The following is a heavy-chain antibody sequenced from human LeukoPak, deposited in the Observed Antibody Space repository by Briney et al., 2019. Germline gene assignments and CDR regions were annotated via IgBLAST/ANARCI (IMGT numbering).Heavy chain of an antibody. J-gene: IGHJ4*02. CDR1: GYTFTGYY. D-gene: IGHD3-9*01. Sequence: ASVKVSCKASGYTFTGYYMHWVRQAPGQGLEWMGRINPNSGGTNYAQKFQGRVTMTRDTSISTAYMELSRLRSDDTAVYYYARDLGDILTGYTFLDWGQGTLVTVSS. V-gene: IGHV1-2*06. CDR2: INPNSGGT. CDR3: ARDLGDILTGYTFLD.